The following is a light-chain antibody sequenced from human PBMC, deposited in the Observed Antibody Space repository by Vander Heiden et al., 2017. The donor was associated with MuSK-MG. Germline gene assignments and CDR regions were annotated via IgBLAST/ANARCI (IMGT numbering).Light chain of an antibody. J-gene: IGKJ1*01. Sequence: IQMTQSPSSLSASVGDRVTITCRGSQDIRNDVGWYQQKPGEAPQLLIYGASTLQSGVPSRFRGSGSGTEFTLTISSLQPEDFATYYCRQDYRDPWTFGQGTKVEIK. CDR1: QDIRND. CDR3: RQDYRDPWT. CDR2: GAS. V-gene: IGKV1-6*01.